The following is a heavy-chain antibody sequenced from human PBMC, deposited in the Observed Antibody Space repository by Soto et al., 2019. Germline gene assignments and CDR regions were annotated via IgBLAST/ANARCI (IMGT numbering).Heavy chain of an antibody. D-gene: IGHD6-13*01. CDR1: GYTFTSYG. Sequence: GASVTVSCKASGYTFTSYGISWVRQAPGQGLEWMGWISAYNGNTNYAQKLQGRVTMTTDTSTSTAYMELRSLRSDDTAVYYCARDPGIAAAGMDFDYWGQGTLVTVSS. V-gene: IGHV1-18*04. J-gene: IGHJ4*02. CDR2: ISAYNGNT. CDR3: ARDPGIAAAGMDFDY.